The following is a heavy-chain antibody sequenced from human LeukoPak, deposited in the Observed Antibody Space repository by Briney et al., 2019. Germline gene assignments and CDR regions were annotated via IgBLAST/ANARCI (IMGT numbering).Heavy chain of an antibody. J-gene: IGHJ4*02. V-gene: IGHV4-34*01. Sequence: PSETLSLTCAVYGGSFSGYYWSWIRQPPGKGLEWIGEINHSGSTNYNPSLKSRVTISVDTSKNQFSLKLSSVTAADTAVYYCARGQTRWLQSYHNSGPFDYWGQGTLVTVSS. CDR2: INHSGST. CDR1: GGSFSGYY. CDR3: ARGQTRWLQSYHNSGPFDY. D-gene: IGHD5-24*01.